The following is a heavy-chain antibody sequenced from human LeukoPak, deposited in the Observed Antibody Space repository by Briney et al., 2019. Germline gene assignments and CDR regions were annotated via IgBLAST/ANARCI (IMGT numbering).Heavy chain of an antibody. V-gene: IGHV3-30*18. D-gene: IGHD2-15*01. CDR2: ISHDASEE. CDR1: GFTFSSHG. J-gene: IGHJ3*01. CDR3: AKARSTYCSGSACYSTGFEV. Sequence: GGSLRLSCAASGFTFSSHGMNWVRQAPGKGLEWVAIISHDASEEYSADSVKGRFTISRDNSKNTLYLQMNSLRAEDTAVYYCAKARSTYCSGSACYSTGFEVWGQGTMVTVSS.